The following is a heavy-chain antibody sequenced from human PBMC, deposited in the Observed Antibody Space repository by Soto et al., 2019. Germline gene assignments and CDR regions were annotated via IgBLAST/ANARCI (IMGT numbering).Heavy chain of an antibody. V-gene: IGHV4-34*01. CDR3: ARDSGYSSSWYGKDY. J-gene: IGHJ4*02. D-gene: IGHD6-13*01. Sequence: PSETLSLTCAVYGGSFSGYYWSWIRQPPGKGLEWIGEINHSGSTNYNPSLKSRVTISVDTSKNQFSLKLSSVTAADTAVYYCARDSGYSSSWYGKDYWGQGTLVTVSS. CDR2: INHSGST. CDR1: GGSFSGYY.